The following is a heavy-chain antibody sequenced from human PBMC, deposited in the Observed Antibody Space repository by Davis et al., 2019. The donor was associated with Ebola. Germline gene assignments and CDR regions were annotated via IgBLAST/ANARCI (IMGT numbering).Heavy chain of an antibody. D-gene: IGHD5-18*01. J-gene: IGHJ5*02. CDR1: GGSISSYY. Sequence: SETLSLTCTVSGGSISSYYWSWIRQPPGKGLEWIGSFYYSGSTYYNPSLKSRVTISVDTSKNQFSLKLSSVTAADTAVYYCARDARIQLWLGNWFDPWGQGTLVTVSS. CDR2: FYYSGST. CDR3: ARDARIQLWLGNWFDP. V-gene: IGHV4-59*12.